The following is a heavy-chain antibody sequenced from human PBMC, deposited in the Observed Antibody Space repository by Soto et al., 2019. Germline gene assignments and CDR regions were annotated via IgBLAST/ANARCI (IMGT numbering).Heavy chain of an antibody. D-gene: IGHD5-12*01. CDR1: GFTFSNAW. V-gene: IGHV3-15*01. CDR3: TNAHPRGPDY. Sequence: PVGSLRLSCAASGFTFSNAWMNWVRQAPGKGLEWVGLIKSKTDGGTIDYPAPVKGRFIISRDDSRNTLYLQMNSLKTEDTAVYYCTNAHPRGPDYWGQGTLLTVSS. CDR2: IKSKTDGGTI. J-gene: IGHJ4*02.